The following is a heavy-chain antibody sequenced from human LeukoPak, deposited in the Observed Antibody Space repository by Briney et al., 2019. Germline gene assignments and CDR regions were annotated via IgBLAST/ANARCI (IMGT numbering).Heavy chain of an antibody. CDR2: ISGSGGST. CDR1: GFTFSSYA. CDR3: AKGYYYDSSGYFDL. Sequence: GGSLRLSCAASGFTFSSYAMSWVRLAPGKGLEWVSAISGSGGSTYYADSVKGRFTISRDNSKNTLYLQMNSLRAEDTAVYYCAKGYYYDSSGYFDLWGRGTLVTVSS. V-gene: IGHV3-23*01. J-gene: IGHJ2*01. D-gene: IGHD3-22*01.